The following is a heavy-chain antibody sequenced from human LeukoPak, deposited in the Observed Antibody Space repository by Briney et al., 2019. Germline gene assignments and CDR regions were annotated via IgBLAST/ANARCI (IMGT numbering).Heavy chain of an antibody. V-gene: IGHV4-59*01. J-gene: IGHJ6*03. CDR1: GGSISNYY. CDR2: INDIGST. Sequence: PSETLSHPCSVSGGSISNYYWSWIRQPPGKGLEWIGYINDIGSTNYNPSLESRVTISVDTSKNQFSLRLRSLTAADTAVYYCARDGGGYYYYHMDVWGKG. CDR3: ARDGGGYYYYHMDV. D-gene: IGHD2-15*01.